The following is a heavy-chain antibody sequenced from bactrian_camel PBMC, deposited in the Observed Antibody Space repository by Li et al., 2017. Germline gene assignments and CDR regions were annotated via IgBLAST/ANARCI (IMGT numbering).Heavy chain of an antibody. Sequence: HVQLVESGGGLVQPGGSLRPSCAASGFTYPSYCMGWFRQAPGKEREGVASIDSNGSTRYADSAKGRFTISRDNAKNTLFLQLNSLKTEDTAMYYCANPRQFYSLAYNYWGQGTQVTVS. CDR2: IDSNGST. D-gene: IGHD2*01. J-gene: IGHJ4*01. CDR1: GFTYPSYC. V-gene: IGHV3S26*01. CDR3: ANPRQFYSLAYNY.